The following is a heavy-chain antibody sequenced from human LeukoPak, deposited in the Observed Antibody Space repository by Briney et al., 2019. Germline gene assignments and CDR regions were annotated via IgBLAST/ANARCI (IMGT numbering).Heavy chain of an antibody. J-gene: IGHJ6*03. V-gene: IGHV3-21*01. D-gene: IGHD3-22*01. CDR1: RFSFSSYS. CDR2: ISSSNNYI. Sequence: TGGSLRLSCAASRFSFSSYSMNWVRQAPGKGLEWVSSISSSNNYIHYADSVKGRFTISRDNAKNSLYLQMNSLRAEDTAVYYCARPDSSGYYSDYYYMDVWGKGTTVTVSS. CDR3: ARPDSSGYYSDYYYMDV.